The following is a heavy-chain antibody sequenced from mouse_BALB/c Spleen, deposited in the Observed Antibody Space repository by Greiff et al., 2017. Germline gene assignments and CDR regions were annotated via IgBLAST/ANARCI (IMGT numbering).Heavy chain of an antibody. D-gene: IGHD3-1*01. Sequence: EVKLMESGPSLVKPSQTLSLTCSVTGDSITSGYWNWIRKFPGNKLEYMGYISYSGSTYYNPSLKSRISITRDTSKNQYYLQLNSVTTEDTATYYCGGSSGYVGAMDYWGQGTSVTVSS. V-gene: IGHV3-8*02. CDR2: ISYSGST. CDR1: GDSITSGY. J-gene: IGHJ4*01. CDR3: GGSSGYVGAMDY.